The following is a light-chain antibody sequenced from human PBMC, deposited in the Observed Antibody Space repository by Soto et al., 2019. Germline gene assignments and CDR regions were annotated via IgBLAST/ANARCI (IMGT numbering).Light chain of an antibody. V-gene: IGLV2-14*03. CDR1: IDDVGAYNY. CDR2: DVN. CDR3: SSYTSTYSLV. J-gene: IGLJ1*01. Sequence: QSALTQPASVSGSPGQSITISCTGTIDDVGAYNYVSWYQQRPDSAPQLIMYDVNNRPSGASHRFSGSKSGHTAYLTISGLQSDDEANYHCSSYTSTYSLVFGTGTKLTVL.